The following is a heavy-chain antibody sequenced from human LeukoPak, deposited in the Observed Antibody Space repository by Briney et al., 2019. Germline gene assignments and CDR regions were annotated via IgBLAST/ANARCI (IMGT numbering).Heavy chain of an antibody. CDR2: ISGSGGST. D-gene: IGHD3-16*01. J-gene: IGHJ4*02. CDR3: AKGRYVWGKYYFDY. CDR1: GFTFSSYA. Sequence: GGSLRLSCAASGFTFSSYAMSWVRRAPGKGLEWVSAISGSGGSTYYADSVKGRFTISRDNSKNTLYLQMNSLRAEDTAVYYCAKGRYVWGKYYFDYWGQGTLVTVSS. V-gene: IGHV3-23*01.